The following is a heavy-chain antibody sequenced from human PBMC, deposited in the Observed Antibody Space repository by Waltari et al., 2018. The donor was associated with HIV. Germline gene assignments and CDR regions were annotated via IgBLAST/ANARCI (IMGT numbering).Heavy chain of an antibody. CDR2: INHGGDT. Sequence: QVQLQQWGAGLLKPSETLSLTCSVYGGSFTNFYWNWISQTPDEGLQWIGEINHGGDTNVNPSLKSRVIMSIDTSKYEISLNLTSVSVADTALYFCARRGSSASPLTLWGRGSRVTVSS. J-gene: IGHJ4*02. CDR1: GGSFTNFY. V-gene: IGHV4-34*01. D-gene: IGHD3-10*01. CDR3: ARRGSSASPLTL.